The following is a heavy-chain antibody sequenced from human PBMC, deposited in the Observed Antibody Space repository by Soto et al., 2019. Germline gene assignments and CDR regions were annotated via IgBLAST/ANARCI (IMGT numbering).Heavy chain of an antibody. CDR1: GGSISPYH. D-gene: IGHD1-1*01. CDR3: ARGGMVIIPTATAFDY. Sequence: SETLSLTCSVSGGSISPYHWSWIRQPAGKGLEWIGRIYASGGTNYNPSLKSRVTMSVATSKNQFSLKLTSVTAADTATYYCARGGMVIIPTATAFDYWGQGTLVTVSS. CDR2: IYASGGT. J-gene: IGHJ4*02. V-gene: IGHV4-4*07.